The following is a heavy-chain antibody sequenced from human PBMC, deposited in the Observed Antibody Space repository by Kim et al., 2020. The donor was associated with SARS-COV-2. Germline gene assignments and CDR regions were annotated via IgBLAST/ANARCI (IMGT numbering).Heavy chain of an antibody. D-gene: IGHD3-3*01. CDR3: AKDLPPNYDFWSGYLAHPHYYGYYGMDV. Sequence: GGSLRLSCAASGFTFDDYAMHWVRQAPGKGLEWVSLISGDGGSTYYADSVKGRFTISRDNSKNSLYLQMNSLRTEDTALYYCAKDLPPNYDFWSGYLAHPHYYGYYGMDVWGQGTTVTVSS. J-gene: IGHJ6*02. CDR1: GFTFDDYA. V-gene: IGHV3-43*02. CDR2: ISGDGGST.